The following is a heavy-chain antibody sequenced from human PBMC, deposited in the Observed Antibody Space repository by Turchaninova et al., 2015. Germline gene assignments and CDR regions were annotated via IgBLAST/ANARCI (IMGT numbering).Heavy chain of an antibody. D-gene: IGHD3-22*01. Sequence: QVQLVESGGGVVQPGRSLRLSCVVSGFTFSSYAMHWVRQAPGKGLEWVAVTSYDGSNKYYADSVRGQLSISRDNAKNTVYLQMNSLRAEDTALYFCVRGDYYDGSAYLDYWGQGALVTVSS. CDR3: VRGDYYDGSAYLDY. V-gene: IGHV3-30-3*01. CDR1: GFTFSSYA. J-gene: IGHJ4*02. CDR2: TSYDGSNK.